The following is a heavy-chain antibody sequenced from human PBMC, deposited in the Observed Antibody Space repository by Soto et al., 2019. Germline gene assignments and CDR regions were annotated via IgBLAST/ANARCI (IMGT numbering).Heavy chain of an antibody. Sequence: GSLVPTCSASGFTFNSYAMNWVRQAPGKGLEWVSVIRGGGETTFYADSVKVRFTISRDNCKNTLYLQVNSLRPEDAALYYCAKENTSIGVIISTAFDIWGQGTVVTVYS. CDR1: GFTFNSYA. CDR2: IRGGGETT. CDR3: AKENTSIGVIISTAFDI. V-gene: IGHV3-23*01. D-gene: IGHD2-21*01. J-gene: IGHJ4*02.